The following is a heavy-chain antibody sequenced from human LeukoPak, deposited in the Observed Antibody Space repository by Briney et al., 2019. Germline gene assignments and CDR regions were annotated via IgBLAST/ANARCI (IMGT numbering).Heavy chain of an antibody. J-gene: IGHJ4*02. CDR1: GYTFTGYY. CDR3: ARAGYSGYDYPDY. CDR2: INPNSGGT. Sequence: ASVKVSCKASGYTFTGYYMHWVRQAPGQGLEWMGWINPNSGGTNYAQKFQGWVTMTRDTSISTAYMELSSLRSEDTAVYYCARAGYSGYDYPDYWGQGTLVTVSS. D-gene: IGHD5-12*01. V-gene: IGHV1-2*04.